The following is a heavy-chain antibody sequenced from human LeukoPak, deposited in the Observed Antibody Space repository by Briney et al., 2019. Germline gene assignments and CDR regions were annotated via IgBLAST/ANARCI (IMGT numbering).Heavy chain of an antibody. V-gene: IGHV1-2*02. CDR2: INPNSGGT. D-gene: IGHD6-13*01. CDR3: ARGQQLASN. J-gene: IGHJ4*02. Sequence: ASVKVSCKASGCTFTGYYIYWVRQAPGQGLEWMGWINPNSGGTNYAQKFQGRVTMTREMSISTAYMELSRLRSDDTAVYYCARGQQLASNWGQGTLVTVSS. CDR1: GCTFTGYY.